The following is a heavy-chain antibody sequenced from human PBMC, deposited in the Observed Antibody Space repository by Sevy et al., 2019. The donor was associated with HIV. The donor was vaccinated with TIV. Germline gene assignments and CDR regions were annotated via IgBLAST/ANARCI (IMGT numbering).Heavy chain of an antibody. CDR3: ARGNRMVIAAAGTTPYYYYGMDV. J-gene: IGHJ6*02. V-gene: IGHV3-33*01. CDR2: IWYDGSNK. D-gene: IGHD6-13*01. CDR1: GFTFSSYG. Sequence: GGSLRLSCAASGFTFSSYGMHWVRQAPGKGLEWVAVIWYDGSNKYYADSVKGRFTISRDNSKNTLDLQMNSLRAEDTAVYYCARGNRMVIAAAGTTPYYYYGMDVWGQGTTVTVSS.